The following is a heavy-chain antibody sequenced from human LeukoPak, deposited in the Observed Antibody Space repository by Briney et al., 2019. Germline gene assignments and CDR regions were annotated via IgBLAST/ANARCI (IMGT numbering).Heavy chain of an antibody. Sequence: GGSLRLSCAASGFTFSSYEMNWVRQAPGKGLGWVSYISSSGSTIYYADSVKGRFTISRDNAKNSLYLQMNSLRAEDTAVYYCARDSASSGDLAFDYWGQGTLVSVSS. CDR1: GFTFSSYE. D-gene: IGHD3-10*01. J-gene: IGHJ4*02. CDR2: ISSSGSTI. CDR3: ARDSASSGDLAFDY. V-gene: IGHV3-48*03.